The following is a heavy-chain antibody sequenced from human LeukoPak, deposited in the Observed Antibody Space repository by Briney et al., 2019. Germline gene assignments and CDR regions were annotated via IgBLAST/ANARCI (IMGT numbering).Heavy chain of an antibody. CDR1: GFTVITND. CDR2: LYSDGNT. D-gene: IGHD1-14*01. Sequence: GGSLRLSCAAPGFTVITNDMTWVRQAPRKGLEWVSVLYSDGNTKYADSVQGRFTISRDNSKNTLYLEMNSLSPDDTAVYYCARGVEPLAANTLAYWGQGTLVTVSS. V-gene: IGHV3-53*01. J-gene: IGHJ4*02. CDR3: ARGVEPLAANTLAY.